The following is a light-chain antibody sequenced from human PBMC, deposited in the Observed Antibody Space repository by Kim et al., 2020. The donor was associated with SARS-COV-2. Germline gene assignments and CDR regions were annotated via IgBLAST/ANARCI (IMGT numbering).Light chain of an antibody. CDR2: EKN. CDR1: SLRSYY. Sequence: ALGQTVRITCQGDSLRSYYASWYQQKPGQAPVLVIYEKNNRPSGIPDRFSGPSSGNTASLTITGAQAEDEADYYCNSRESGVNHVVFGGGTQLTVL. V-gene: IGLV3-19*01. J-gene: IGLJ2*01. CDR3: NSRESGVNHVV.